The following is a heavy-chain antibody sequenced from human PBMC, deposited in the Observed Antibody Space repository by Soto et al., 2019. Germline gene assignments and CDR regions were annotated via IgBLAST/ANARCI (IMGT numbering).Heavy chain of an antibody. J-gene: IGHJ4*02. CDR2: INPSGGTT. V-gene: IGHV1-46*01. Sequence: ASVKVSCKASGYSFISYYMHWVRQAPGQGLEWMGMINPSGGTTSYSQRFQGRVTMTRDTSTSTVYMELSSLRSEDTAVYYCARGAHSSRTTVTELNIMGYWGQGTLVTVSS. CDR3: ARGAHSSRTTVTELNIMGY. D-gene: IGHD4-17*01. CDR1: GYSFISYY.